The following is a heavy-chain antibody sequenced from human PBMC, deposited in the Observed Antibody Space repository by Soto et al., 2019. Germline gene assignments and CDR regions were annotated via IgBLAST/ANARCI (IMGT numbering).Heavy chain of an antibody. CDR1: GASITRTDW. V-gene: IGHV4-4*02. Sequence: PSETLSLTCAVSGASITRTDWCSWVRLSPGKGLEWIGEVYHTGSTYYNPSLKSRVTISVDTSKNQFSLKLSSVTAADTAVYYCARHTPAISISDHWGQGTLVTVSS. CDR2: VYHTGST. D-gene: IGHD2-15*01. J-gene: IGHJ4*02. CDR3: ARHTPAISISDH.